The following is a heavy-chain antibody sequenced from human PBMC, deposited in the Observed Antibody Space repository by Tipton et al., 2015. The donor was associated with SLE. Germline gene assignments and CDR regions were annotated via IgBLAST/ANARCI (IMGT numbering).Heavy chain of an antibody. CDR2: INTYSGKP. D-gene: IGHD6-13*01. Sequence: QVQLVQSGSELKKPGASVKVSCKASGYTFTNYAINWVRQAPGQGLEWMGWINTYSGKPTYAQGFTGRFVFSLETSVSTAYLQINSLKAEDTAIYYCARDRAAADHVSFDPWGQGTLVTVSS. V-gene: IGHV7-4-1*02. CDR1: GYTFTNYA. J-gene: IGHJ5*02. CDR3: ARDRAAADHVSFDP.